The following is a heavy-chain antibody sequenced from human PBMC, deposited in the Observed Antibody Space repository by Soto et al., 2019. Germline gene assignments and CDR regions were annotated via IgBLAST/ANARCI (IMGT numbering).Heavy chain of an antibody. V-gene: IGHV1-69*02. Sequence: GASVKVSCKASGGTFSSYTISWVRQAPGQGLEWMGRIIPILGIANYAQKFQGRVTITADKSTSTAYMELSSLRSEDTAVYYCASHDYLVVPAAPNWFLPSCQTPLASVS. CDR1: GGTFSSYT. J-gene: IGHJ5*02. D-gene: IGHD2-2*01. CDR3: ASHDYLVVPAAPNWFLP. CDR2: IIPILGIA.